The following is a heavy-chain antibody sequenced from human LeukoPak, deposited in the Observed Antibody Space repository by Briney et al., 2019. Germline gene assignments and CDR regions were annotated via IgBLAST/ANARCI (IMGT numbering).Heavy chain of an antibody. CDR3: ARLFRAAARYFDY. CDR1: GGSITSYY. Sequence: PSETLSLTCTVSGGSITSYYWSWIRQPPGKGLEWIGYIYFSGSTNYNPSLRSRVTISVDTSKNQFSLKLSSVTAADTAVYYCARLFRAAARYFDYWGQGTLVTVSS. D-gene: IGHD6-13*01. V-gene: IGHV4-59*08. CDR2: IYFSGST. J-gene: IGHJ4*02.